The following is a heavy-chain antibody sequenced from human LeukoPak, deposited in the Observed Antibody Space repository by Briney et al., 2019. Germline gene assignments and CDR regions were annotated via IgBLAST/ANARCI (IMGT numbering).Heavy chain of an antibody. CDR3: AKDSVGSGFDY. CDR1: GFTFSSYG. V-gene: IGHV3-30*18. Sequence: GGSLRLSCAASGFTFSSYGMHWVRQAPGKGLEWVAVISYDGSNKYYADSVKGRFTISRDNSKNTLYLQMNSLRAGDTAVYYCAKDSVGSGFDYWGQGTLVTVSS. J-gene: IGHJ4*02. D-gene: IGHD6-19*01. CDR2: ISYDGSNK.